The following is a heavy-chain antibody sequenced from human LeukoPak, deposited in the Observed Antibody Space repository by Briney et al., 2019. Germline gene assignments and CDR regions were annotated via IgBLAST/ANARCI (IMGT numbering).Heavy chain of an antibody. CDR1: GGSFSGYY. J-gene: IGHJ5*02. V-gene: IGHV4-34*01. CDR3: ARKVPAAIGKYNWFDP. Sequence: KSSETLSLTCAVYGGSFSGYYWSWIRQPPGKGLEWIGSIYHSGSTYYNPSLKSRVTISVDTSKNQFSLKLSSVTAADTAVYYCARKVPAAIGKYNWFDPWGQGTLVTVSS. D-gene: IGHD2-2*02. CDR2: IYHSGST.